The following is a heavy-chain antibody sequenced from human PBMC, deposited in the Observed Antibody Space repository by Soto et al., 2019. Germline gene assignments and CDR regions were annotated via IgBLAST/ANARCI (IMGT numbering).Heavy chain of an antibody. Sequence: PGGSLRLSCAASGFTFSTYAMHWVRQAPGKGLAWVAIISYHGSNKYYADSVKGRFTISRDDPNNTLYLQMNSLRPEDTAVYYCARDLPQFCSAGSCYLDSWGRETLVTVSS. D-gene: IGHD2-15*01. CDR1: GFTFSTYA. J-gene: IGHJ4*02. CDR3: ARDLPQFCSAGSCYLDS. CDR2: ISYHGSNK. V-gene: IGHV3-30-3*01.